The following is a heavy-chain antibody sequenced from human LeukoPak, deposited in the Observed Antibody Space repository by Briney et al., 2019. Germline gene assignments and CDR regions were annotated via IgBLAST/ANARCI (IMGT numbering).Heavy chain of an antibody. CDR2: IYNSGST. J-gene: IGHJ6*03. D-gene: IGHD5-18*01. CDR3: AREGFATAVRSTSDSYYYYYMDV. Sequence: SETLSLTCIVSGYSISTGYYWGWIRQPPGKGLEWIGSIYNSGSTYYNPSLKSRVTISVDTSKNQFSLKLSSVTAADTAVYYCAREGFATAVRSTSDSYYYYYMDVWGKGTTVTVSS. CDR1: GYSISTGYY. V-gene: IGHV4-38-2*02.